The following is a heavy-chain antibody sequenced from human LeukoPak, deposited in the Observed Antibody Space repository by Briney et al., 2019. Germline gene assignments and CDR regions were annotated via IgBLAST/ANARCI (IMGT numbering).Heavy chain of an antibody. V-gene: IGHV1-8*01. CDR1: GYTFTSYD. CDR2: MNPNSGAT. D-gene: IGHD2-15*01. CDR3: ARDRVVGLAPFDP. Sequence: ASVKVSCKASGYTFTSYDINWLRQATGQGPEWMGWMNPNSGATGYAQKFQGRVTITMDTSASTAYMELSSLRSEDTAVYYCARDRVVGLAPFDPWGQGTLVTVSS. J-gene: IGHJ5*02.